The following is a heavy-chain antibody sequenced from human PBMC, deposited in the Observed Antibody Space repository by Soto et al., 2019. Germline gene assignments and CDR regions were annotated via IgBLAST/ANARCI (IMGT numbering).Heavy chain of an antibody. CDR2: IYSSGST. CDR3: ARDKITGLFDY. D-gene: IGHD2-8*02. J-gene: IGHJ4*02. V-gene: IGHV4-59*12. CDR1: GGSISNSY. Sequence: SETLSLTCTVPGGSISNSYWSWIRQSPEKGLEWIGYIYSSGSTNYNPSLNSRVTISVDTSKNQFSLKLTSVTAADTAVYYCARDKITGLFDYWGQGTLVTVS.